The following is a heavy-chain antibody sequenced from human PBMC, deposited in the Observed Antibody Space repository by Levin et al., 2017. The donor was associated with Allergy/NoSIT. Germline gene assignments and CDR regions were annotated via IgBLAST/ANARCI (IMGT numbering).Heavy chain of an antibody. Sequence: SQTLSLTCGVYGGSFSGYHWTWIRQPPGEGLEWIGEISQSGNTNYNPSLKSRVTISADTSKNHSSLNLSSVTAADTALYYCALVNAAAAACWGQGTLVTVSS. V-gene: IGHV4-34*01. J-gene: IGHJ4*02. CDR3: ALVNAAAAAC. CDR2: ISQSGNT. D-gene: IGHD6-25*01. CDR1: GGSFSGYH.